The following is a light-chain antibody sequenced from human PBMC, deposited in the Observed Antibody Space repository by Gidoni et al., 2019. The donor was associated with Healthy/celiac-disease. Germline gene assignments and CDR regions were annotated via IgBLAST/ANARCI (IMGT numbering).Light chain of an antibody. Sequence: IVMTPSPDSLAVSLGERATTNCKSSQSVLYSSNNKNYLAWYQQKPGQPPKLLIYWASTRESGVPDRFSGSGSGTDFTLTISSLQAEDVAVYYCKQYYSTPRTFGQGTKVEIK. CDR1: QSVLYSSNNKNY. V-gene: IGKV4-1*01. CDR3: KQYYSTPRT. J-gene: IGKJ1*01. CDR2: WAS.